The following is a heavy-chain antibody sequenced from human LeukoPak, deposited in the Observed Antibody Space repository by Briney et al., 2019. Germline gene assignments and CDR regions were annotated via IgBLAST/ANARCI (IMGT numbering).Heavy chain of an antibody. D-gene: IGHD3-3*01. CDR2: IRYDGSNK. V-gene: IGHV3-30*02. CDR1: GFTFSSYG. J-gene: IGHJ4*02. Sequence: RGSLRLSCAASGFTFSSYGMHWVRQAPGKGLEWVAFIRYDGSNKYYADSVKGRFTISRDNSKNTLYLQMNSLRAEDTAVYYCAKGQDYDFWSGYYSAFDYWGQGTLVTVSS. CDR3: AKGQDYDFWSGYYSAFDY.